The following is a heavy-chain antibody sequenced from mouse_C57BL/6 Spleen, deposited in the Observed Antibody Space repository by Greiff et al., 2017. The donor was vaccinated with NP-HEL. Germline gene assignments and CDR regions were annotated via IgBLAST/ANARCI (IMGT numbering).Heavy chain of an antibody. Sequence: VQLQESGAELVKPGASVKMSCKASGYTFTTYPIEWMKQNHGKSLEWIGNFHPYNDDTKYNEKFKGKATLTVEKSSSTVYLELSRLTSDDSAVYYCARRGYYGYDPFAYWGQGTLVTVSA. CDR2: FHPYNDDT. J-gene: IGHJ3*01. CDR1: GYTFTTYP. D-gene: IGHD2-2*01. V-gene: IGHV1-47*01. CDR3: ARRGYYGYDPFAY.